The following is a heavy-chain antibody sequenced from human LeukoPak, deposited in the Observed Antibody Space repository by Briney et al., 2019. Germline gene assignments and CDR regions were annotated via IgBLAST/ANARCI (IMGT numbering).Heavy chain of an antibody. Sequence: PGGSLRLSCAASGLTFSKYSMTWVRQAPGKGLEWVSFIGTSSTTMYYTDSVKGRFTISRDNAKNSLYLQMNSLKVEDTAIYYCARDNWVDCWGQGTPVTVSS. CDR2: IGTSSTTM. CDR3: ARDNWVDC. V-gene: IGHV3-48*04. CDR1: GLTFSKYS. J-gene: IGHJ5*01.